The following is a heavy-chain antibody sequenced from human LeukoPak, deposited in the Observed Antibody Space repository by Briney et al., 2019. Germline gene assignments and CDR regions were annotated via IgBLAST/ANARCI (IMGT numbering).Heavy chain of an antibody. Sequence: GGSLRLSCTASGFTFCGYAMTWVRQAPGKGLEWVGFIRSKAYGGTTEYAASVKGRFTLSRDDSKSIAYLQMNSLETEDTAVYYCTRAIEGAFDIWGQGTMVTVSS. CDR1: GFTFCGYA. CDR2: IRSKAYGGTT. J-gene: IGHJ3*02. V-gene: IGHV3-49*04. CDR3: TRAIEGAFDI.